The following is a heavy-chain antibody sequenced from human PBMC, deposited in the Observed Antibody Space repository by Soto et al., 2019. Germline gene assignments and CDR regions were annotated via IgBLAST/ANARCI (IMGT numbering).Heavy chain of an antibody. D-gene: IGHD1-26*01. V-gene: IGHV4-59*02. Sequence: TLSLTCTVPGGSVSSFHWSWIRQSPGKGLEWIGYVFYTGNTKYNPALKRRVTISVDTSKKQFSLKLSSVSAADTGLYYCARSYSGTFYGYDIWGQGILVTVSS. J-gene: IGHJ4*02. CDR1: GGSVSSFH. CDR2: VFYTGNT. CDR3: ARSYSGTFYGYDI.